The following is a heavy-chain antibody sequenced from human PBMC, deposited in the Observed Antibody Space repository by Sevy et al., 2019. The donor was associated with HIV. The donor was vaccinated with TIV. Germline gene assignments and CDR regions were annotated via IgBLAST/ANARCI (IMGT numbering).Heavy chain of an antibody. D-gene: IGHD3-10*01. J-gene: IGHJ6*02. Sequence: GGSLRLSCVGSGFTFRNFGVHWLRQAPGKGLEWLSVVSYDGSSKYYVDSVKGRFIVSRDNSKNRLYLQMNSLLTEDTAVYYCAGGGSGDYYNYGVDVWGQGTTVTVSS. CDR2: VSYDGSSK. CDR3: AGGGSGDYYNYGVDV. CDR1: GFTFRNFG. V-gene: IGHV3-30*03.